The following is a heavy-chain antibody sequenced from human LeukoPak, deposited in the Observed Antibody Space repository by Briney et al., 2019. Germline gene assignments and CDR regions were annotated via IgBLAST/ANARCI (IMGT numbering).Heavy chain of an antibody. CDR1: GGSISSSSYY. D-gene: IGHD2-21*01. CDR2: IYYSGST. Sequence: SETLSLTCTVSGGSISSSSYYWGWIRQPPGKGLEWIGSIYYSGSTYYNPSLKSRVTISVDTSKNQFSLKLSSVTAADTAVYYCARKNIVVRGGYYFDYWGQGTLVTVSS. V-gene: IGHV4-39*07. CDR3: ARKNIVVRGGYYFDY. J-gene: IGHJ4*02.